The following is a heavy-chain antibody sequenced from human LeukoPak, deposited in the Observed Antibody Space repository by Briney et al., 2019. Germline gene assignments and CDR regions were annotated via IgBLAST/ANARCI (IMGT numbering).Heavy chain of an antibody. J-gene: IGHJ4*02. CDR2: INHSGST. CDR3: ATREQ. Sequence: SETLTLTCAVYGGSFTNYYWSWIRQPPGKGLEWIGEINHSGSTNYNPSLKSRVTISVDTSKNHFSLKLSSVTAADTAVYYCATREQWGQGTLVTVSS. D-gene: IGHD1/OR15-1a*01. CDR1: GGSFTNYY. V-gene: IGHV4-34*01.